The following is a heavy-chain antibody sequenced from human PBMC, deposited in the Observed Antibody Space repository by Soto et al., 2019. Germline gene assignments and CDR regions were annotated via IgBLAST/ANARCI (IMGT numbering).Heavy chain of an antibody. CDR2: ISAYNGNT. V-gene: IGHV1-18*01. CDR1: GYTFTSYG. Sequence: ASVKVSCKASGYTFTSYGISWVRQAPGQGLEWMGWISAYNGNTNYAQKLQGRVTMTTDTSTSTAYMELRSLRSDDTAVYYCARDSDDSSGYNVFDAFDIWGQGTMVTVSS. CDR3: ARDSDDSSGYNVFDAFDI. J-gene: IGHJ3*02. D-gene: IGHD3-22*01.